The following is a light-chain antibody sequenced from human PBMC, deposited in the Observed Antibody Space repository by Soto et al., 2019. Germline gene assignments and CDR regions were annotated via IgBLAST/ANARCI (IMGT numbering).Light chain of an antibody. Sequence: QSVLTQAPSASGTPGQRVTISCSGSSSNIGSNTVNSYQQLPGTAPKLLIYNNAQRPSGVPDRFSGSKSGTSASLAIGGLQSEDEADYYCAVWDDSLNGWVFGGGTKLTVL. CDR1: SSNIGSNT. CDR3: AVWDDSLNGWV. J-gene: IGLJ3*02. V-gene: IGLV1-44*01. CDR2: NNA.